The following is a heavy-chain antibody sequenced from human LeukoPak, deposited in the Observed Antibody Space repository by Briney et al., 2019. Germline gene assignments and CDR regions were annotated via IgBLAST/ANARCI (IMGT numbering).Heavy chain of an antibody. CDR3: ARPLGQGNEYGMDV. CDR2: IYYSGST. Sequence: SETLSLTCTVSGGSISSGGYYWSWIRQHPGKGLEWIGYIYYSGSTNYNPSLKSRVTISVDTSKNQFSLKLTSVTAADTAVYYCARPLGQGNEYGMDVWGQGTTVTVSS. V-gene: IGHV4-31*03. J-gene: IGHJ6*02. CDR1: GGSISSGGYY. D-gene: IGHD1-1*01.